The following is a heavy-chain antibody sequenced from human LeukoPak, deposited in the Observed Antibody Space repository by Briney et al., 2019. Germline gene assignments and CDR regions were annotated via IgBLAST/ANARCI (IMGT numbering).Heavy chain of an antibody. J-gene: IGHJ4*02. Sequence: AGGSLRLSCAASGFTFSSYSMNWVRQAPGKGLEWVSSISSSSSYIYYADSVKGRFTISRDNSKNTLYVQMNSLRAEDTAVYYCRSDYGFPTDYWGQGTLVTVSS. CDR3: RSDYGFPTDY. D-gene: IGHD4-17*01. V-gene: IGHV3-21*04. CDR2: ISSSSSYI. CDR1: GFTFSSYS.